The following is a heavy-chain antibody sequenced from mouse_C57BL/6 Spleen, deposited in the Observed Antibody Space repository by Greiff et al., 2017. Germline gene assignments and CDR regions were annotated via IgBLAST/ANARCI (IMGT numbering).Heavy chain of an antibody. CDR2: INPNNGGT. CDR1: GYTFTDYN. J-gene: IGHJ4*01. V-gene: IGHV1-18*01. CDR3: ARKLITTVVATRAMDY. D-gene: IGHD1-1*01. Sequence: EVQLQQSGPELVKPGASVKIPCKASGYTFTDYNMAWVKQSHGKSLEWIGDINPNNGGTIYNQKFKGKATLTVDKSSSTAYMELRSLTSEDTAVYYCARKLITTVVATRAMDYWGQGTSVTVSS.